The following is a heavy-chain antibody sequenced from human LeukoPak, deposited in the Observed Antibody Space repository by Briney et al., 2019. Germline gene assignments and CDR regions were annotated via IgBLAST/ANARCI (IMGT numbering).Heavy chain of an antibody. Sequence: SETLSLTCTVSGGSISSYYWSWIRQPPGKGLEWIGYIYYSGSTNYNPSLKSRVTISVDTSKNQFSLKLSSVTAADTAVYYCARGTRYCSGGSCYPYYYYYYYYMDVWGKGTTVTVSS. CDR2: IYYSGST. CDR1: GGSISSYY. CDR3: ARGTRYCSGGSCYPYYYYYYYYMDV. D-gene: IGHD2-15*01. V-gene: IGHV4-59*01. J-gene: IGHJ6*03.